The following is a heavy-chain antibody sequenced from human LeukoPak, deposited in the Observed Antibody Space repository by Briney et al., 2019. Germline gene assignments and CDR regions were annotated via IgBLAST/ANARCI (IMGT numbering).Heavy chain of an antibody. V-gene: IGHV3-30-3*01. Sequence: GGSLRLSRAASGFTFSSYAMHSVRQAPGKGLEWVAVISYDGSNKYYADSVKGRFTISRDNSKNTLYLQMNSLRAEDTAVYYCARDTYYYGMDVWGQGTTVTVSS. CDR2: ISYDGSNK. CDR1: GFTFSSYA. CDR3: ARDTYYYGMDV. J-gene: IGHJ6*02.